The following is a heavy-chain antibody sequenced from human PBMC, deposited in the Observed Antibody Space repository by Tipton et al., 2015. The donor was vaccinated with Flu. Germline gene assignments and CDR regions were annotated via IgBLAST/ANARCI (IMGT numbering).Heavy chain of an antibody. J-gene: IGHJ6*03. V-gene: IGHV4-59*12. CDR3: ARGRSSWYHSYSYMDV. CDR1: GGSISSYY. Sequence: TLSLTCTVSGGSISSYYWSWIRQPPGKGLEWIGYIYYSGSTNYNPSLKSRVTISVDTSKNQFSLKLSSVTAVDTAVYYCARGRSSWYHSYSYMDVWGKGTTVTVSS. CDR2: IYYSGST. D-gene: IGHD6-13*01.